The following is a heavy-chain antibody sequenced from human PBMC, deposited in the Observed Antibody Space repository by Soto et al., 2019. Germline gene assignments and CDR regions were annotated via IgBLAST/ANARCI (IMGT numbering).Heavy chain of an antibody. CDR1: GFSFSSYA. CDR2: ISGSGSPT. CDR3: ARDMSGGTYNYYYGMDV. J-gene: IGHJ6*02. D-gene: IGHD1-26*01. Sequence: EVQLLESGGGLGQPGGSLRLSCAASGFSFSSYAMTWVRQAPGRGLEWVSAISGSGSPTYYADSVKGRFTISRENSKNPLNLQMNSLRADETAVYYCARDMSGGTYNYYYGMDVWGQGTTVTVSS. V-gene: IGHV3-23*01.